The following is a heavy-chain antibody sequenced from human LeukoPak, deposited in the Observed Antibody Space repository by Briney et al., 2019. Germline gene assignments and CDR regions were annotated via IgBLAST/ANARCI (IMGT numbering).Heavy chain of an antibody. D-gene: IGHD4-17*01. Sequence: SETLSLTCTVSGGSISSYYWSWIRQPPGKGLEWIGYIYYSGSTNYNPSFKSRVTISVDTSKNQFSLKLSSVTAADTAVYYCATIDYGDSRLGMDVWGQGTTVTVSS. CDR2: IYYSGST. CDR1: GGSISSYY. V-gene: IGHV4-59*01. CDR3: ATIDYGDSRLGMDV. J-gene: IGHJ6*02.